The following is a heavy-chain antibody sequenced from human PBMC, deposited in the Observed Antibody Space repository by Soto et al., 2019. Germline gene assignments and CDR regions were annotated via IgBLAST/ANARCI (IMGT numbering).Heavy chain of an antibody. D-gene: IGHD5-18*01. V-gene: IGHV4-38-2*01. CDR2: IYHSGST. CDR3: ATHTHYSYGYGFDY. Sequence: SETLSLTCAVSGYSISSGYYWGWIRQPPGKGLEWIGSIYHSGSTYYNPSLKSRVTISVDTSKNQFSPKLSSVTAADTAVYYCATHTHYSYGYGFDYWGQGTLVTVSS. CDR1: GYSISSGYY. J-gene: IGHJ4*02.